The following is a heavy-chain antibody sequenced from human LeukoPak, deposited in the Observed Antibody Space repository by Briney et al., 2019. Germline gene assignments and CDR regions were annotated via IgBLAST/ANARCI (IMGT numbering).Heavy chain of an antibody. D-gene: IGHD3-16*02. Sequence: ASVKVSCKASGYTFTSYGISWVRQAPGQGLEWMGWISAYNGNTNYAQKLQGRATMTTDTSTSTAYMELRSLRSDDTAVYYCASYGYWGLGELSLYHYWGQGTLVTVSS. V-gene: IGHV1-18*01. J-gene: IGHJ4*02. CDR2: ISAYNGNT. CDR1: GYTFTSYG. CDR3: ASYGYWGLGELSLYHY.